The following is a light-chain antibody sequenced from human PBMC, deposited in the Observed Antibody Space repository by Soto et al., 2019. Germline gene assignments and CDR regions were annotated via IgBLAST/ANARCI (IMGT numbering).Light chain of an antibody. Sequence: EIVLTQSPGTLSLSPGERATLSCRASQSVSSNFFAWYQQKPGQAPRLLIYGVSSRATGIPDRFSRSGSGTDFTLTISRLEPEDFAIYYCQQYGSSPRTFGQGTKLEI. CDR1: QSVSSNF. CDR2: GVS. J-gene: IGKJ2*01. CDR3: QQYGSSPRT. V-gene: IGKV3-20*01.